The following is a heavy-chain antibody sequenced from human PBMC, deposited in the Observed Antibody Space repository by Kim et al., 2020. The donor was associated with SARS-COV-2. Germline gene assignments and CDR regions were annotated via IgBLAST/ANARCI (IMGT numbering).Heavy chain of an antibody. D-gene: IGHD1-1*01. CDR2: FDPEDGET. CDR1: GYTLTELS. V-gene: IGHV1-24*01. J-gene: IGHJ6*01. CDR3: ATAPAYVQLERGYGMDV. Sequence: ASVKVSCKVSGYTLTELSMHWVRQAPGKGLEWMGGFDPEDGETIYAQKFQGRVTMIEDTSTDTAYMELSSLRSEDTAVYYCATAPAYVQLERGYGMDVWGQGTTVTVSS.